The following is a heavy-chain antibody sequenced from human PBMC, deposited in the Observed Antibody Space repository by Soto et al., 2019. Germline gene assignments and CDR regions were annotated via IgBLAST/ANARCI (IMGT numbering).Heavy chain of an antibody. CDR2: IYTSGST. Sequence: SETLSLTCTVSGGSISSYYWSWIRQPAGKGLEWIGRIYTSGSTNYNPSLKSRVTMSVDTSKNQFSLKLSSVTAADTAVYYCAREPSYSSSWGAYYYYGMDVWGQGTTVTVSS. CDR1: GGSISSYY. CDR3: AREPSYSSSWGAYYYYGMDV. J-gene: IGHJ6*02. V-gene: IGHV4-4*07. D-gene: IGHD6-13*01.